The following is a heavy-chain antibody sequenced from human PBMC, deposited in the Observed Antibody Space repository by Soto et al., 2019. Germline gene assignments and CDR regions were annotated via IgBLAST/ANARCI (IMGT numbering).Heavy chain of an antibody. V-gene: IGHV3-15*01. CDR1: GFTFSNAW. D-gene: IGHD3-16*02. CDR2: IKSKTDGGTT. J-gene: IGHJ6*03. Sequence: GGSLRLSCAASGFTFSNAWMSWVRQAPGKGLEWVGRIKSKTDGGTTDYAAPVKGRFTISRDDSKNTLYLQMNSLKTEDTAVYYCTTEWPNYDYIWGSYRHVEYYYYMDVWGKGTTVTVSS. CDR3: TTEWPNYDYIWGSYRHVEYYYYMDV.